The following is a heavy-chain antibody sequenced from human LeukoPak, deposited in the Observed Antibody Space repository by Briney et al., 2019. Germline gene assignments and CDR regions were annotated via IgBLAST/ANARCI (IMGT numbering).Heavy chain of an antibody. J-gene: IGHJ3*02. V-gene: IGHV4-61*01. CDR1: GGSVSSGSYY. Sequence: SETLSLTCTVSGGSVSSGSYYWSWIRQPPGKGLEWIGYIYASGSTNFNPSLKSRVTISGDTSKNQFSLKLISVTSADTAVYYCARSSYSYGYGFDIWGQGTMVTVSS. D-gene: IGHD5-18*01. CDR3: ARSSYSYGYGFDI. CDR2: IYASGST.